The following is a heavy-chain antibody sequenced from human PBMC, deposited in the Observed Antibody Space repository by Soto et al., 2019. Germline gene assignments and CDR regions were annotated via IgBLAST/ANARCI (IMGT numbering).Heavy chain of an antibody. Sequence: ASVKVSCKASGGTFSSYAISWVRQAPGQGLEWMGGIIPIFGTANYAQKFQARVTITADESTSTAYMELSSLRSEDTAVYYCARDRGPSSGYYPYWFDPWGQGTLVTVSS. CDR2: IIPIFGTA. J-gene: IGHJ5*02. D-gene: IGHD3-22*01. V-gene: IGHV1-69*13. CDR1: GGTFSSYA. CDR3: ARDRGPSSGYYPYWFDP.